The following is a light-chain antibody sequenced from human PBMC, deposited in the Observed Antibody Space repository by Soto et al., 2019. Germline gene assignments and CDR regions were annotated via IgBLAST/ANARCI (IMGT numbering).Light chain of an antibody. J-gene: IGLJ1*01. Sequence: QSVLTQPASVSGSPGQSIAISCTGTSSDVGAYNYVSWYQQHPGKAPKLIIYDVSSRPSGVSNRFSGSKSGNTASLTISGLQAEDDADYYCSSYTTSSTEVFGTGTKVTVL. CDR2: DVS. V-gene: IGLV2-14*01. CDR1: SSDVGAYNY. CDR3: SSYTTSSTEV.